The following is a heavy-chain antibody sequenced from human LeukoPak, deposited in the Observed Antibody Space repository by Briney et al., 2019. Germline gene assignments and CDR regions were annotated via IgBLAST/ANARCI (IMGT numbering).Heavy chain of an antibody. CDR2: ISSSSSYI. D-gene: IGHD3-10*01. CDR3: ARERQEYYYGSGSYYNRQDY. CDR1: GFTFSSYA. V-gene: IGHV3-21*01. Sequence: PGRSLRLSCAASGFTFSSYAMNWVRQAPGKGLEWVSSISSSSSYIYYADSVKGRFTISRDNAKNSLYLQMNSLRAEDTAVYYCARERQEYYYGSGSYYNRQDYWGQGTLVTVSS. J-gene: IGHJ4*02.